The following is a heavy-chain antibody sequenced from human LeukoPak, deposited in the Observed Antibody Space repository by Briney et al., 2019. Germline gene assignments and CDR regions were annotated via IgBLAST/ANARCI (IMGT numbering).Heavy chain of an antibody. J-gene: IGHJ6*02. Sequence: PSETLSLTCAVYGGSFSGYYWSWIRQPPGKGPEWIGEINHSGSTNYNPSLKSRVTISVDTSKNQFSLKLSSVTAADTAVYYCARLTYYYGMDVWGQGTTVTVSS. CDR3: ARLTYYYGMDV. V-gene: IGHV4-34*01. CDR2: INHSGST. CDR1: GGSFSGYY.